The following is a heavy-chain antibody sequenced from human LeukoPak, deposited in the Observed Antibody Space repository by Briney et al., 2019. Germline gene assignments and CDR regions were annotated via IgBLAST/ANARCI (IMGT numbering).Heavy chain of an antibody. Sequence: GGSLRLSCAASGFTFSNYGMHWVRQAPGKGQDWVAVIWYDGSYKYYADSVKGRFTISRDNSKNTLYLQLNSLRAEDTAVYYCAKVVQYTASTGTGLDYWGQGTLVTVSS. CDR1: GFTFSNYG. CDR2: IWYDGSYK. J-gene: IGHJ4*02. V-gene: IGHV3-33*06. D-gene: IGHD6-13*01. CDR3: AKVVQYTASTGTGLDY.